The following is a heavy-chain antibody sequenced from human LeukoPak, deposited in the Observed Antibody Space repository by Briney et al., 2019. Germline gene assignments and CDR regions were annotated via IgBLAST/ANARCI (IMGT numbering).Heavy chain of an antibody. J-gene: IGHJ4*02. Sequence: GGSLRLSCATSTFTFSSYSMNWVRQAPRKGLEWVSYSEYSGTTSYYADSVKGRFTVSRDNAKNSLYLQMSSLRDEDTAVYYCARILGFTLDYWGQGTLVTVSS. CDR1: TFTFSSYS. CDR3: ARILGFTLDY. CDR2: SEYSGTTS. V-gene: IGHV3-48*02.